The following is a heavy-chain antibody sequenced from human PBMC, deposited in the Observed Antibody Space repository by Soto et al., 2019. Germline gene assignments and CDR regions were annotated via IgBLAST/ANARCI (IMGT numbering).Heavy chain of an antibody. Sequence: GGSLRLSCAASGFTFSSYAMHWVRQAPGKGLEWVAVISYDGSNKYYADSVKGRFTISRDNSKNTLYLQMNSLRAEDTAVYYCAKNEYSSSGGYGMDVWGQGTTVTVSS. D-gene: IGHD6-6*01. V-gene: IGHV3-30-3*02. CDR3: AKNEYSSSGGYGMDV. J-gene: IGHJ6*02. CDR1: GFTFSSYA. CDR2: ISYDGSNK.